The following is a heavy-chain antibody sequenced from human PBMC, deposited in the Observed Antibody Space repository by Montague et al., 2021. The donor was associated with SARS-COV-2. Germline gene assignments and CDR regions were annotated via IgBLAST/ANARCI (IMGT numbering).Heavy chain of an antibody. CDR1: GDSVSRSY. D-gene: IGHD3-10*01. CDR2: IYYYGSV. CDR3: ARQITMVREPFDS. V-gene: IGHV4-59*08. Sequence: SETLSLTCTVAGDSVSRSYWNWIRLSPGKGLEWIGIIYYYGSVNYNPSLKSRLSISLDTSKNQLSLTLTSVTAADTATYYCARQITMVREPFDSWGQGTLVLVSS. J-gene: IGHJ4*02.